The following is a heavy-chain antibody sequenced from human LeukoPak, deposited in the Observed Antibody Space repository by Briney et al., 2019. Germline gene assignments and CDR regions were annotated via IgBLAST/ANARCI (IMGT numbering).Heavy chain of an antibody. Sequence: GGSLRLSCAASGFTFSSYAMSWVRQAPGKGLEWVSAISGSGGSTYYADSVKGRFTISRDNSKNTLYLQMNRLRAEDTAVYYCAKDGRGSSSGSPYYFDYWGQGTLVTVSS. V-gene: IGHV3-23*01. CDR3: AKDGRGSSSGSPYYFDY. CDR2: ISGSGGST. D-gene: IGHD3-22*01. J-gene: IGHJ4*02. CDR1: GFTFSSYA.